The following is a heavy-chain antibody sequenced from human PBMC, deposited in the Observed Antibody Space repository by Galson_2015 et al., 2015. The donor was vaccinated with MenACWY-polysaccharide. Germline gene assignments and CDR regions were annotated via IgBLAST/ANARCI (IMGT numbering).Heavy chain of an antibody. D-gene: IGHD3-9*01. CDR2: IFPGDSDT. J-gene: IGHJ4*02. CDR1: GFRFTTHW. V-gene: IGHV5-51*01. Sequence: QSGAEVKKPGESLTISCKGSGFRFTTHWIGWVRQMPGKGLEWMGIIFPGDSDTRYSPSFEGQVTISADKSISTAYLQWSSLKTSDTAMYYCARSKPNYDILTGYRPFEYWGQGSLVTVSS. CDR3: ARSKPNYDILTGYRPFEY.